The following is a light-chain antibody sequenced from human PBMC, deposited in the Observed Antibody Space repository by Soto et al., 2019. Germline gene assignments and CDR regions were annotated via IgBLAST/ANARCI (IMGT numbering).Light chain of an antibody. J-gene: IGLJ1*01. V-gene: IGLV2-14*01. CDR3: SSYTSRSTRDYV. Sequence: QSALTQPASVSGSPGQSITISCTGTSSDVGGYNYVSWYQQHPGKAPKLMIYEVSNRPSGVSNRFSGSKSGNTASLTISGLQAEYEADYYCSSYTSRSTRDYVLGSGTKLTVL. CDR1: SSDVGGYNY. CDR2: EVS.